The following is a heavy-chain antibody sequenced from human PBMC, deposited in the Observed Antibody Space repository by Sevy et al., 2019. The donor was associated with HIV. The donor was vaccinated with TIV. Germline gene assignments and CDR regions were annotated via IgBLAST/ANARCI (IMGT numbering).Heavy chain of an antibody. J-gene: IGHJ4*02. CDR1: GGSISSGGYS. D-gene: IGHD4-17*01. Sequence: SETLSLTCAVSGGSISSGGYSWSWIRQPPGKGLEWSGYIYHSGSTYYNPSLKRRVTISVDRSKNQFSRKLSAVTAADTAVYYGAGGGDYGDDVPFDYWGQGTLVTVSS. CDR3: AGGGDYGDDVPFDY. CDR2: IYHSGST. V-gene: IGHV4-30-2*01.